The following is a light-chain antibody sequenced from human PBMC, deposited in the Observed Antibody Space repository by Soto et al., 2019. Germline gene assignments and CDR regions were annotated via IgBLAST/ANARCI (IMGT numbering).Light chain of an antibody. CDR3: QQAHSFPFT. V-gene: IGKV1-12*01. J-gene: IGKJ3*01. CDR1: HDISTW. Sequence: DIQLTQSPASVSVSVGDRLTITCRASHDISTWLAWYQQKPGQAHRLLLYAASSLQTGVPSTFSGSGSGTEFTLTISNVQPEDFATYFCQQAHSFPFTFGPGTTVDMK. CDR2: AAS.